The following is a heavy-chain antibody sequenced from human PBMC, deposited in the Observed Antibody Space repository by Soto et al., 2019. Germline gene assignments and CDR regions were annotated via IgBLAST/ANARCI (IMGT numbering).Heavy chain of an antibody. CDR1: GGTFSSYA. CDR2: ITPIFGTA. Sequence: QVQLVQSGAEVKKPGSSVKVSCKASGGTFSSYAISWVRQAPGQGLEWMGGITPIFGTANYAQKFQGRVTITADESTSTAYMELSSLRSEDTAVYYCARGYDSSGYYYNDAFDIWGQGTMVTVSS. V-gene: IGHV1-69*01. D-gene: IGHD3-22*01. CDR3: ARGYDSSGYYYNDAFDI. J-gene: IGHJ3*02.